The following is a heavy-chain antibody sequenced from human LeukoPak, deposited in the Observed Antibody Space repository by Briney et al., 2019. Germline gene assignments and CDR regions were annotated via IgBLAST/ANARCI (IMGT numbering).Heavy chain of an antibody. Sequence: SVKVSCKASGGTFSSYAISWVRQAPGQGLEWMGGIIPIFGTANYAQKFQGRVTITADESTSTAYMELSSLRSEDTAVYYCARDYGSGRRDYYYYYYMDVWGKGTTVTVSS. CDR3: ARDYGSGRRDYYYYYYMDV. V-gene: IGHV1-69*13. D-gene: IGHD3-10*01. J-gene: IGHJ6*03. CDR1: GGTFSSYA. CDR2: IIPIFGTA.